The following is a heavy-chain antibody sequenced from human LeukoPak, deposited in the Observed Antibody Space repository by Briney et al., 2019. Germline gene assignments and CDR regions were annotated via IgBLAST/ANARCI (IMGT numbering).Heavy chain of an antibody. CDR3: ARDLSGWYTFDY. Sequence: PGRSLRLSCAASGFTFRSYGIHWVRQAPGKGLEWVAAISYDGSKKYYADSAKGRFTISRDNSKNTLYVQMNSLRVEDTAVYYCARDLSGWYTFDYWGQGTLVTVSS. V-gene: IGHV3-30-3*01. D-gene: IGHD6-19*01. CDR1: GFTFRSYG. J-gene: IGHJ4*02. CDR2: ISYDGSKK.